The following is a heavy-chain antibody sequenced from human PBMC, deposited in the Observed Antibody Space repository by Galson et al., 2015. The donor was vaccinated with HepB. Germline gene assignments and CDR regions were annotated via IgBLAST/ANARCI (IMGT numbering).Heavy chain of an antibody. J-gene: IGHJ4*02. Sequence: SLRLSCAASGFTFDDYAMHWVRQAPGKGLEWVSVIYSGGSTYYADSVKGRFTISRDNSKNTLYLQMNSLRAEDTAVYYCASGAAHGYYFDYWGQGTLVTVSS. V-gene: IGHV3-53*01. CDR3: ASGAAHGYYFDY. D-gene: IGHD2-2*03. CDR1: GFTFDDYA. CDR2: IYSGGST.